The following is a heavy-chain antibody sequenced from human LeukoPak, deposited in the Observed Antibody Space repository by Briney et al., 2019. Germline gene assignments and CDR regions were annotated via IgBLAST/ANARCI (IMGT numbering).Heavy chain of an antibody. D-gene: IGHD3-10*01. Sequence: ASVKVSCKASGYTFTGYYIHWVRQAPGQGLEWMGWINPNSGGTNFAQKFQGRVTMTRDTSINTVYMELSRLRSDDSGVYYCARDQGDRGVLYYYYYYMDVWGKGTTVTVSS. CDR2: INPNSGGT. V-gene: IGHV1-2*02. CDR3: ARDQGDRGVLYYYYYYMDV. J-gene: IGHJ6*03. CDR1: GYTFTGYY.